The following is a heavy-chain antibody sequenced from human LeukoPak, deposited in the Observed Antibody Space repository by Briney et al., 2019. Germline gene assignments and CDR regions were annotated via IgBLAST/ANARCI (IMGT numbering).Heavy chain of an antibody. CDR2: ISYDGSNK. CDR3: AREVGGY. Sequence: GRSLRLSCAASGFTFSSYGMHWVRQAPGKGLEWVAVISYDGSNKYYADSVKGRFTISRDNSKNTLYLQMNSLRAEDTAVYYCAREVGGYWGQGTLVTVSS. CDR1: GFTFSSYG. J-gene: IGHJ4*02. D-gene: IGHD3-16*01. V-gene: IGHV3-30*03.